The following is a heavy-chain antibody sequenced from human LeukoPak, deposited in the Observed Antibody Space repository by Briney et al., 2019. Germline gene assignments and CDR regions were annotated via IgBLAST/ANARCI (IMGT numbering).Heavy chain of an antibody. J-gene: IGHJ4*02. V-gene: IGHV3-30-3*01. CDR1: GFTFPIYA. CDR3: AREAAVSGPSYFDF. Sequence: GGSLRLSCAASGFTFPIYAIHWVRQAPGKGLEWVAVISYDGSNKYYADPVKGRFTISRDNSKNTLYLQMNSLRAEDTAVYYCAREAAVSGPSYFDFWGQGTLVTVSS. CDR2: ISYDGSNK. D-gene: IGHD6-19*01.